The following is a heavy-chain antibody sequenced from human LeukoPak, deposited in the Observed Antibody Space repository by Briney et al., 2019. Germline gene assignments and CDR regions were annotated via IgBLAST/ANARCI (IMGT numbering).Heavy chain of an antibody. Sequence: GSSVKVSCKASGGTFSSYAISWVRQAPGQGLEWMGGIIPIFGTAYYAQKFQGRVTITTDESTSTAYMELSSLRSEDTAVYYCAMSVYPDFDWLSRFDYRGQGTLVTVSS. CDR3: AMSVYPDFDWLSRFDY. CDR2: IIPIFGTA. CDR1: GGTFSSYA. V-gene: IGHV1-69*05. J-gene: IGHJ4*02. D-gene: IGHD3-9*01.